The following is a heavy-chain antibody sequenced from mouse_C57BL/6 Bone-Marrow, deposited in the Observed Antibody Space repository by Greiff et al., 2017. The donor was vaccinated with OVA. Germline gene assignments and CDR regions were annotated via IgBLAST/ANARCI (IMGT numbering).Heavy chain of an antibody. D-gene: IGHD1-1*01. J-gene: IGHJ1*03. CDR3: ARDLIFITTVVSYWYFDV. CDR2: ISDGGSYT. V-gene: IGHV5-4*01. CDR1: GFTFSSYA. Sequence: EVMLVESGGGLVKPGGSLKLSCAASGFTFSSYAMSWVRQTPEKRLEWVATISDGGSYTYYPDNVKGRFTISRDNAKNNLYLQMSHLKSEDTAMYYCARDLIFITTVVSYWYFDVWGTGSTVTVSS.